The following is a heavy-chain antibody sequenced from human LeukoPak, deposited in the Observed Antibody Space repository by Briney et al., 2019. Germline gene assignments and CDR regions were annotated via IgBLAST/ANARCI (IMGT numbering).Heavy chain of an antibody. CDR3: ARALYSSSSGGGDYYYYYGMDV. Sequence: PGRSLRLSCAASGFTFGSYGMHWVRQAPGKGLEWVAVIWYDGSNKYYADSVKGRFTISRDNSKNTLYLQMNSLRAEDTAVYYCARALYSSSSGGGDYYYYYGMDVWGQGTTVTVSS. J-gene: IGHJ6*02. V-gene: IGHV3-33*01. CDR2: IWYDGSNK. CDR1: GFTFGSYG. D-gene: IGHD6-6*01.